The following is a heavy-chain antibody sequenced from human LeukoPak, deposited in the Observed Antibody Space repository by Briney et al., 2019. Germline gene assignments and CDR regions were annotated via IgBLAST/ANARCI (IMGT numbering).Heavy chain of an antibody. CDR2: ISGSGGST. CDR1: GFTFSSYA. V-gene: IGHV3-23*01. J-gene: IGHJ4*02. D-gene: IGHD5-18*01. Sequence: GGSLRLSCAASGFTFSSYAMSWVRQAPGKGLEWVSAISGSGGSTYYADSVKGRFTISRDNSKNTLYLQMNSLRAEDTAVYYCAKGIGYSYGKAIDYWGQGTLVTVSS. CDR3: AKGIGYSYGKAIDY.